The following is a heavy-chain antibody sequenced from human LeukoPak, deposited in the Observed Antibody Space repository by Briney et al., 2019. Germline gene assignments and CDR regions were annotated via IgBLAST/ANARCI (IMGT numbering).Heavy chain of an antibody. CDR1: GGSISSYY. J-gene: IGHJ1*01. CDR2: IYYSGGT. Sequence: SETLSLTCTVSGGSISSYYWSWIRQPPGEGLEWIGYIYYSGGTNYNPSLKSRVTISVDTSKNQFSLKLSSVTAADTAVYYCAGTYSSGWYLYFQHWGQGTLVTVSS. D-gene: IGHD6-19*01. V-gene: IGHV4-59*08. CDR3: AGTYSSGWYLYFQH.